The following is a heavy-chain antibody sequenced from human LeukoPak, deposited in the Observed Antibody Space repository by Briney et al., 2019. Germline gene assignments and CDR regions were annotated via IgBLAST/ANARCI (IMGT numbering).Heavy chain of an antibody. D-gene: IGHD5-18*01. J-gene: IGHJ4*02. Sequence: SGTLSLTCAVYGGSFSGYYWSRIRQPPGKGLEWIGEINHSGSTNYNPSLKSRVTISVDTSKNQFSLKLSSVTAADTAVYYCARGDTAMVMFDYWGQGTLVTVSS. CDR2: INHSGST. CDR1: GGSFSGYY. V-gene: IGHV4-34*01. CDR3: ARGDTAMVMFDY.